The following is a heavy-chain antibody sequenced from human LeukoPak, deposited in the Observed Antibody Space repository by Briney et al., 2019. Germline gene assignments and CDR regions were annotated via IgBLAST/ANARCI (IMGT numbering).Heavy chain of an antibody. CDR1: GFTFSSYA. V-gene: IGHV3-53*04. CDR3: ARASGYYGMDV. CDR2: IYSGGST. Sequence: GGSLRLSCAASGFTFSSYAMSWVRQAPGEGLEWVSVIYSGGSTYYADSVKGRFTISRHNSKNTLYLQMNSLRAEDTAVYYCARASGYYGMDVWGQGTTVTVSS. J-gene: IGHJ6*02. D-gene: IGHD7-27*01.